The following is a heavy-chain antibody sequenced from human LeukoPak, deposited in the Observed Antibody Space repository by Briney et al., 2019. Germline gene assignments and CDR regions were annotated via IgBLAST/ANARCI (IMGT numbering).Heavy chain of an antibody. CDR2: IHSSGST. J-gene: IGHJ3*01. Sequence: SGTLSLTCSVSGGSISSSTSHWGWIRQPPGKGLEWIGGIHSSGSTYYNPSLESRVTISIDTSKNQVSLRLRSVAAADTAVYYCAKLTGAYTAFDVWGQGTMVTVSS. V-gene: IGHV4-39*07. CDR3: AKLTGAYTAFDV. CDR1: GGSISSSTSH. D-gene: IGHD1-20*01.